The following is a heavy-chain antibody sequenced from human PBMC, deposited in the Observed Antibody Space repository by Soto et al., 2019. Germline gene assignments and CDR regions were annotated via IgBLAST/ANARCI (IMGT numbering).Heavy chain of an antibody. CDR1: GFTFSDYY. CDR2: ISTSGSTI. Sequence: QVQLVESGGGLVKPGGSLRLSCAASGFTFSDYYMSWIRQAPGKGLEWVSYISTSGSTIYYADSVKGRFTISRDHAKXXXXXXXXXXXXXXXXXYXCARVGPPLDYWGQGTLVTV. CDR3: ARVGPPLDY. J-gene: IGHJ4*02. D-gene: IGHD2-2*01. V-gene: IGHV3-11*01.